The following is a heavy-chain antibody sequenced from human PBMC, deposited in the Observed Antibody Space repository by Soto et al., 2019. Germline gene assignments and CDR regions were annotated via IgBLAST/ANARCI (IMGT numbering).Heavy chain of an antibody. Sequence: GGSLRLSCAASGFTFSSYWMSWVRQAPGKGLEWVANIKQDGSEKYYVDSVKGRFTISRDNAKNSLYLQMNSLRAEDTAVYYCARESGPSEDDYIWGSYEGLHAPDAFDIWGQGTMVTVSS. D-gene: IGHD3-16*01. CDR2: IKQDGSEK. CDR1: GFTFSSYW. J-gene: IGHJ3*02. CDR3: ARESGPSEDDYIWGSYEGLHAPDAFDI. V-gene: IGHV3-7*01.